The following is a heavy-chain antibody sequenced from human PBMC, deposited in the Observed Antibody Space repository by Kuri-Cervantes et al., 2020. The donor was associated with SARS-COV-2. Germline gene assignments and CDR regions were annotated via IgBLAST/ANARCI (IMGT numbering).Heavy chain of an antibody. J-gene: IGHJ4*02. D-gene: IGHD2-2*01. CDR1: GFTVSSNY. CDR3: ARGQTRKDIVVVPAAISYFDY. Sequence: GESLKISCAASGFTVSSNYMSWVRQAPGKGLEWVSVIYSGGSTYYADSVKGRFTISRDNSKKTLYPQMNSLRAEDTAVYYCARGQTRKDIVVVPAAISYFDYWGQGTLVTVSS. CDR2: IYSGGST. V-gene: IGHV3-53*05.